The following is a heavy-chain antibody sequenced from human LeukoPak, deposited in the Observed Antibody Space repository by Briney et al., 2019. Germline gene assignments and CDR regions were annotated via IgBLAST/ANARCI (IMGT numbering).Heavy chain of an antibody. D-gene: IGHD4-17*01. J-gene: IGHJ4*02. CDR2: INWNGGST. Sequence: PGGSLRLSCAASGFTFDDYGVSWVRQAPGKELEWVSGINWNGGSTGYADSVKGRFTISRDNAKNSLYLQMNSLRAEDTALYYCARGDDYGDDGSFDYWGQGTLVTVSS. CDR3: ARGDDYGDDGSFDY. CDR1: GFTFDDYG. V-gene: IGHV3-20*04.